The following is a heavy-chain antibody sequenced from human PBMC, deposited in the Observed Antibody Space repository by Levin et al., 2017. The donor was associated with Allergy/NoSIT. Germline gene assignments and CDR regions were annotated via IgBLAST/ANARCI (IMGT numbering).Heavy chain of an antibody. J-gene: IGHJ6*02. CDR2: ISGSGSTI. CDR1: EFTFSDFY. CDR3: ARTRIATAGNRLDV. D-gene: IGHD6-13*01. Sequence: GGSLRLSCAASEFTFSDFYMSWIRQAPGKGLEWISYISGSGSTIYNVDSVKGRFTISRDNAKNSLYLQMNSLRAEDTAVYFCARTRIATAGNRLDVWGQGTTVIVSS. V-gene: IGHV3-11*01.